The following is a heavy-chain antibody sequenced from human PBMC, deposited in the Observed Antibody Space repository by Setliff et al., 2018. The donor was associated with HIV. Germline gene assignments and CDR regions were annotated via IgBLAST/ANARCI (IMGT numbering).Heavy chain of an antibody. CDR3: ARDWNGRWFDP. J-gene: IGHJ5*02. CDR2: INPNNGGT. V-gene: IGHV1-2*02. Sequence: ASVKVSCKASGYTFSGYYMHWVRQAPGQGLEWMGWINPNNGGTNYAQRFQGRVTMTRDTSISTAYMELSRLISDGTALYYCARDWNGRWFDPWGQGTLVTVSS. D-gene: IGHD3-3*01. CDR1: GYTFSGYY.